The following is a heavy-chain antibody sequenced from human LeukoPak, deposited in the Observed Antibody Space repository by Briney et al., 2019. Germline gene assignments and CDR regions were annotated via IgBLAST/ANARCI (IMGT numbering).Heavy chain of an antibody. CDR2: IYHSGGT. CDR1: GRSINDAS. CDR3: ARVGTYYRSLDS. J-gene: IGHJ4*02. V-gene: IGHV4-59*01. D-gene: IGHD3-10*01. Sequence: SETLSLTCTVSGRSINDASWNWIRKPPGQGLEWIGYIYHSGGTNYHPSLKARVPISLKTPRNQFSLNLSSVTAADTAVYYCARVGTYYRSLDSWGQGTLVTVSS.